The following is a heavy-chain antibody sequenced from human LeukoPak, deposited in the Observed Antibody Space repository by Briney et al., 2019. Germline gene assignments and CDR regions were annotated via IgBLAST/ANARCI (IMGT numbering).Heavy chain of an antibody. CDR1: GFIFSDYY. Sequence: GSLRLSCAASGFIFSDYYMNWIRQPPGKGLEWIGSIYYSGSTYYNPSLKSRVTISVDTSKNQFSLKLSSVTAADTAVYYCASPYGGSPAEYFQHWGQGTLVTVSS. D-gene: IGHD4-23*01. CDR3: ASPYGGSPAEYFQH. V-gene: IGHV4-38-2*01. CDR2: IYYSGST. J-gene: IGHJ1*01.